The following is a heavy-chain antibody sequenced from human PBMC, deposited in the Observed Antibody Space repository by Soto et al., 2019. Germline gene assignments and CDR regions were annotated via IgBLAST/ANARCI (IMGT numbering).Heavy chain of an antibody. CDR3: ARPLYSYGPMDV. CDR2: IYYSGST. Sequence: PSETLSLTCPFSGGSISSSSYYWGWIRQPPGKGLEWIGSIYYSGSTNYNPSLKSRVTISVDTSKNQFSLKLSSVTAADTAVYYCARPLYSYGPMDVWGQGTTVTVSS. D-gene: IGHD5-18*01. V-gene: IGHV4-39*07. CDR1: GGSISSSSYY. J-gene: IGHJ6*02.